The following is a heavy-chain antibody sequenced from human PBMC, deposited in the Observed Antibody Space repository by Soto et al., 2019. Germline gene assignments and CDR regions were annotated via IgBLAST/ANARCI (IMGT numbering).Heavy chain of an antibody. D-gene: IGHD3-3*01. CDR3: ATRPYYDFWSGHYTDS. J-gene: IGHJ5*02. CDR1: GGSISSADYY. V-gene: IGHV4-30-4*01. CDR2: IYYSGNA. Sequence: SETLSLTCTVSGGSISSADYYWTWLRQPPGKGLEWIGYIYYSGNAYYNPSLKNRVTISLDMSNNQFSLRLSSVTAADTAIYYCATRPYYDFWSGHYTDSWGQGTMVTVSS.